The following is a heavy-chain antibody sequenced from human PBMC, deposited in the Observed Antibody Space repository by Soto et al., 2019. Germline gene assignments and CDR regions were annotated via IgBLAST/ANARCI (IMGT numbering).Heavy chain of an antibody. Sequence: VDSLRRSYETSGFTLSTYWMHWFRQTPGKGLVWVARIKDGGDETSYAESVKGRFTISRDNAKNTLHLQMSSLRSEDTAVYYCVRWKYYYDSSGYFFDYWGQGT. CDR2: IKDGGDET. CDR1: GFTLSTYW. V-gene: IGHV3-74*01. CDR3: VRWKYYYDSSGYFFDY. D-gene: IGHD3-22*01. J-gene: IGHJ4*02.